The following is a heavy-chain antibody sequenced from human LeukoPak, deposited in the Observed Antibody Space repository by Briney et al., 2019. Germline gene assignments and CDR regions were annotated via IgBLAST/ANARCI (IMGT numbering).Heavy chain of an antibody. V-gene: IGHV1-69*01. CDR1: GGTFSSYA. CDR3: AREAGRSSWSGHTQYFDY. D-gene: IGHD6-13*01. Sequence: SVKVSCKASGGTFSSYAISWVRQAPGQGLEWMGGIIPIFGTANYAQKFQGRVTITADESTSTAYMELSSLRSEDTAVYYCAREAGRSSWSGHTQYFDYWGQGTLVTVSS. CDR2: IIPIFGTA. J-gene: IGHJ4*02.